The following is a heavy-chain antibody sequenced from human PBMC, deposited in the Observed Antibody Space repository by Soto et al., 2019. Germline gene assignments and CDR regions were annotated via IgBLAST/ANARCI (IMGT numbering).Heavy chain of an antibody. D-gene: IGHD5-18*01. CDR3: AKDKAAMVAIDY. CDR2: ISGSGGST. CDR1: GFTFSSYA. V-gene: IGHV3-23*01. Sequence: GGSLRLSCAASGFTFSSYAMSWVRQAPGKGLGWVSAISGSGGSTYYADSVKGRFTISRDNSKNTLYLQMNSLRAEDTAVYYCAKDKAAMVAIDYWGQGTLVTVSS. J-gene: IGHJ4*02.